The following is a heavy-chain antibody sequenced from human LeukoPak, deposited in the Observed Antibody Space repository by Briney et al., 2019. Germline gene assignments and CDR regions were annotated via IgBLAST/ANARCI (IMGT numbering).Heavy chain of an antibody. D-gene: IGHD3-22*01. CDR3: ASTPAYYYDSNGYYAFDY. J-gene: IGHJ4*02. Sequence: SETLSLTCTVSGGSISSYYWSWIRQPPGKGLEWIGYIYYSGSTNYNPSLKSRVTISVDTSKNQFSLKLSSVTAADTAVYYCASTPAYYYDSNGYYAFDYWGQGTLVTVSS. CDR2: IYYSGST. V-gene: IGHV4-59*01. CDR1: GGSISSYY.